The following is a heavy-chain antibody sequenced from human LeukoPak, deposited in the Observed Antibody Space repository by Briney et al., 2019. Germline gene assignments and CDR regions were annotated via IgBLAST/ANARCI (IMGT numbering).Heavy chain of an antibody. V-gene: IGHV4-31*03. D-gene: IGHD2-15*01. J-gene: IGHJ4*02. Sequence: SETLSLTCTVSGGSISSGGYYWSWIRQHPGKGLEWIGYIYYSGSTYYNPSLKSRFTISVDTSKNQFSLKLSSVTAADTAVYYCARDSLYCSGGSCYPYYFDYWGQGTLVTVSS. CDR3: ARDSLYCSGGSCYPYYFDY. CDR1: GGSISSGGYY. CDR2: IYYSGST.